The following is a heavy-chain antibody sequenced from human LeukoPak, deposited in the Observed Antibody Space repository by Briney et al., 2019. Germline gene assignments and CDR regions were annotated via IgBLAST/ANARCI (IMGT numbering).Heavy chain of an antibody. J-gene: IGHJ5*02. CDR1: GGSFSGYY. D-gene: IGHD3-10*01. Sequence: SETLSLTCAVYGGSFSGYYWSWVRHPPGKGLGWDGEINHSGSTNNNPSLKSRVTISVETSKNQFSLMLSFVTAADTAVYYCAGADEGTNTMVGAPLPLGIDAWGQGTLVTVSS. V-gene: IGHV4-34*01. CDR2: INHSGST. CDR3: AGADEGTNTMVGAPLPLGIDA.